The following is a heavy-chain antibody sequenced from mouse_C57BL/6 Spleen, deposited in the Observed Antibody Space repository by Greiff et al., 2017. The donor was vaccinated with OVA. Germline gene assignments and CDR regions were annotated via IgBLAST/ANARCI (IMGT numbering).Heavy chain of an antibody. V-gene: IGHV5-9-1*02. CDR1: GFTFSSYA. J-gene: IGHJ4*01. Sequence: EVKLMESGEGLVKPGGSLKLSCAASGFTFSSYAMSWVRQTPEKRLEWVAYISSGGDYIYYADTVKGRFTISRDKARNTLYLQMSSLKSEDTAMYYCTRVSGTFYAMDYWGQGTSVTVSS. D-gene: IGHD4-1*01. CDR3: TRVSGTFYAMDY. CDR2: ISSGGDYI.